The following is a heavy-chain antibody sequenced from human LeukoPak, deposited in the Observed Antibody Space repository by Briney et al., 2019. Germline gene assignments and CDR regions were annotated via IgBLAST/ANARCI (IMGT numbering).Heavy chain of an antibody. CDR3: AREGGFSEAVDY. Sequence: GASVKVSCKASGGTFSSYAISWVRQAPGQGLEWMGWINLNSGGTNYAQKFQGRVTMTRDTSISTAYMELSRLRSDDTAAYYCAREGGFSEAVDYWGQGTLVTVSS. CDR1: GGTFSSYA. D-gene: IGHD3-3*01. CDR2: INLNSGGT. J-gene: IGHJ4*02. V-gene: IGHV1-2*02.